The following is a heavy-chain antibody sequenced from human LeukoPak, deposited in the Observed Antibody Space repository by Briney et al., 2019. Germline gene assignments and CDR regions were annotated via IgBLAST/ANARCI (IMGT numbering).Heavy chain of an antibody. D-gene: IGHD4-17*01. Sequence: ASVKVSCKASGYTFTGYYMHWVRQATGQGLEWMGWMNPNSGNTGYAQKFQGRVTITRNTSISTAYMELSSLRSEDTAVYYCARGARRMGDLTTLDYWGQGTLVTVSS. J-gene: IGHJ4*02. V-gene: IGHV1-8*03. CDR1: GYTFTGYY. CDR2: MNPNSGNT. CDR3: ARGARRMGDLTTLDY.